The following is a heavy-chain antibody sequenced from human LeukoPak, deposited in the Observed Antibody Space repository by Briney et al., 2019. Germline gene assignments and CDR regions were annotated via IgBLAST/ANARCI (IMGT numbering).Heavy chain of an antibody. CDR3: ARSTVEMSTILSY. J-gene: IGHJ4*02. V-gene: IGHV4-59*01. CDR1: GGSISNYY. D-gene: IGHD5-24*01. CDR2: IFYTGST. Sequence: SETLSLTCTVSGGSISNYYWNWIRQPPGKGLEWIGYIFYTGSTNYNPSLKSRVAISVDTSKNQFSLKLNSVTAADTAVYYCARSTVEMSTILSYWGQGILVTVSS.